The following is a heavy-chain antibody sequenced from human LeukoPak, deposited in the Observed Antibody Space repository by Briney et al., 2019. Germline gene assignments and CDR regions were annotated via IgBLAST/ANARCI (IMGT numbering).Heavy chain of an antibody. D-gene: IGHD4-17*01. CDR2: INPNSGGT. CDR1: VYTFTGYY. V-gene: IGHV1-2*02. CDR3: ARTNTVDAFDI. J-gene: IGHJ3*02. Sequence: ASVTVSFKSSVYTFTGYYMHWVRQAPGQGLEWMGWINPNSGGTNYAQKFQGRVTMTRDTSISTAYMELSRLRSDDTAVYYCARTNTVDAFDIWGQGTMVTVSS.